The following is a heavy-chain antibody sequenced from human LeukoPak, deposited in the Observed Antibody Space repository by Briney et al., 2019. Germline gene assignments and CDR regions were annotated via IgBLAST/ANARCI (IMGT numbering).Heavy chain of an antibody. CDR2: VYYSGRT. Sequence: PSETLSLTCTVSGGSISTYYWSWIRQPPGKGLEWIGYVYYSGRTRYNPSLESRVAMSIDTSKNQFSLNLTSVTAADTAIYYCARDYNNYIVDSWGQGALVTVSS. CDR3: ARDYNNYIVDS. D-gene: IGHD3-10*01. J-gene: IGHJ4*02. CDR1: GGSISTYY. V-gene: IGHV4-59*01.